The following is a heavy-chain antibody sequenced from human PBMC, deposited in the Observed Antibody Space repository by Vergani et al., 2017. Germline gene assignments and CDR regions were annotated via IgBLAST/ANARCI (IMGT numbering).Heavy chain of an antibody. CDR1: GFTFSSYV. J-gene: IGHJ3*02. V-gene: IGHV3-33*01. CDR3: TRALYDFWSGYYSRDAFDI. D-gene: IGHD3-3*01. CDR2: MWYDGSNK. Sequence: QVQLVESGGGVVQPGRSLRLSCAASGFTFSSYVMHWVRQAPGKGLEWVAVMWYDGSNKYFADSVRGRFTISRDNSKNTLYLQMNSLRAEDTAVYYCTRALYDFWSGYYSRDAFDIWGQGTMVTVSS.